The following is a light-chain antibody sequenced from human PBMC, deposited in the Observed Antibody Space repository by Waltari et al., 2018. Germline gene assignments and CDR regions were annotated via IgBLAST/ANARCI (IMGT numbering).Light chain of an antibody. CDR3: QQYGSAVLYT. CDR1: QSLTKRY. CDR2: GAS. J-gene: IGKJ2*01. V-gene: IGKV3-20*01. Sequence: VLTQSPGTLSLSPGERATLSCRASQSLTKRYLAWYQQKPGQAPRLLIYGASSRAAGIPDRFSGSGSGTDFTLTISRLELEEFAEYSCQQYGSAVLYTGRQRTKLEIK.